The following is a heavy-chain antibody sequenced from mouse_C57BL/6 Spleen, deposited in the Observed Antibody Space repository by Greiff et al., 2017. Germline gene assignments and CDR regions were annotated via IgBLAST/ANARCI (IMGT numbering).Heavy chain of an antibody. CDR2: IYPRSGNT. CDR3: ARANWCFDY. D-gene: IGHD4-1*01. Sequence: QVHVKQSGAELARPGASVKLSCKASGYTFTSYGISWVKQRTGQGLEWIGEIYPRSGNTYYNEKFKGKATLTADNSSSTAYMELRSLTSEDSAVYFCARANWCFDYWGQGTTLTVSS. V-gene: IGHV1-81*01. J-gene: IGHJ2*01. CDR1: GYTFTSYG.